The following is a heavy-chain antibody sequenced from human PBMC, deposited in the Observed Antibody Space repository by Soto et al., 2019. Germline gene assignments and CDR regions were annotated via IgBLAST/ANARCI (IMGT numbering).Heavy chain of an antibody. CDR1: GGSVSSSSYY. D-gene: IGHD6-19*01. V-gene: IGHV4-39*01. Sequence: PSETLSLTCAVSGGSVSSSSYYWGWIRQPPGKGLEWIGSIYYSGSTYYNPSLKSRVTISVDTSKNQFSLKLSSVTAADTAVYYCARLRVAGALYNWFDPWGQGTLVTVSS. CDR2: IYYSGST. J-gene: IGHJ5*02. CDR3: ARLRVAGALYNWFDP.